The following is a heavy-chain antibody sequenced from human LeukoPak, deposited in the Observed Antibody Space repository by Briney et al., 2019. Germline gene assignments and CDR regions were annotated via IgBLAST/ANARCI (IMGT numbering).Heavy chain of an antibody. CDR1: GFTFSSYG. J-gene: IGHJ4*02. D-gene: IGHD4-4*01. CDR2: ISYDGSNK. Sequence: GGSLRLSCAASGFTFSSYGMHWVRQAPGKGLEWVAVISYDGSNKYYADSVKGRFTISRDNSKNTLYLQMNSLRAEDTAVYYCAKDPVDYRGQGTLVTVSS. V-gene: IGHV3-30*18. CDR3: AKDPVDY.